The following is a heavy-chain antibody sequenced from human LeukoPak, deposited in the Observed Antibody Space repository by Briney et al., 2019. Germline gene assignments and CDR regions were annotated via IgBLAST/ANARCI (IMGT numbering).Heavy chain of an antibody. Sequence: ASVKVSCKASGGTFCSYAISWVRQAPGQGLEWMGRIIPILGIANYAQKFQGRVTITADKSTSTAYMELSSLRSEDTAVYYCATGLWGGRVDYWGQGTLVTVSS. CDR1: GGTFCSYA. CDR2: IIPILGIA. J-gene: IGHJ4*02. V-gene: IGHV1-69*04. CDR3: ATGLWGGRVDY. D-gene: IGHD2-21*01.